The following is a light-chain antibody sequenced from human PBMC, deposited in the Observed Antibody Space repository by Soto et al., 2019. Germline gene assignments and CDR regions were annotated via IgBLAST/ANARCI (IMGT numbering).Light chain of an antibody. J-gene: IGKJ1*01. CDR1: QDISSY. CDR3: QQLNRFPRT. Sequence: DIQLTQSPSFLSASVGDRVTITCRASQDISSYLAWYQQRPGKVPRFLTHSASTLQSGVPSRFSATGSGTTFTLTISSLQPEDIATYYCQQLNRFPRTFGQETKVEV. CDR2: SAS. V-gene: IGKV1-9*01.